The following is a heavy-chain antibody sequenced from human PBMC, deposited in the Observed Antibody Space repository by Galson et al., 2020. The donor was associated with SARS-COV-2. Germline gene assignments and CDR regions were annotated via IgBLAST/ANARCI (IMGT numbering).Heavy chain of an antibody. CDR1: GFTFNNAW. CDR3: TMHPYPLHCGNGSCYSVVP. J-gene: IGHJ5*02. D-gene: IGHD2-15*01. CDR2: IKSKVDGGTA. V-gene: IGHV3-15*01. Sequence: GESLKISCAASGFTFNNAWMTWVRQAPGKGLEWVARIKSKVDGGTADYAAPVKDRFIVSRDDSENTVYLQMNSLKTEDTAIYYCTMHPYPLHCGNGSCYSVVPWGQGTLVTVSS.